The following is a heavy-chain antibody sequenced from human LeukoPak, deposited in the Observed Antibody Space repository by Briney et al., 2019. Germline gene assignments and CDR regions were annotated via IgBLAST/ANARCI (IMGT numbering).Heavy chain of an antibody. CDR2: IIPIFGTA. CDR3: ARVTLWDGSGSYYTLYYFDY. Sequence: SVKVSCKASGGAFSSYAISWVRQAPGQGLEWMGGIIPIFGTANYAQKFQGRVTITADESTSTAYMELSSLRSEDTAVYYCARVTLWDGSGSYYTLYYFDYWGQGTLVTVSS. D-gene: IGHD3-10*01. CDR1: GGAFSSYA. J-gene: IGHJ4*02. V-gene: IGHV1-69*13.